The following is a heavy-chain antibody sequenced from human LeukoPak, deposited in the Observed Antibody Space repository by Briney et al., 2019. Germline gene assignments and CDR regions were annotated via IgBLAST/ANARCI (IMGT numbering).Heavy chain of an antibody. D-gene: IGHD3-3*01. CDR3: ARDARLTIFEPRYYYYGMDV. V-gene: IGHV1-18*01. CDR2: ISAYNGNT. CDR1: GYTFTSYG. Sequence: ASVKVSCKASGYTFTSYGISWVRQAPGQGLEWMGWISAYNGNTNYAQKLQGRVTMTTDTSTSTAYMELRSLRSDDTAVYYCARDARLTIFEPRYYYYGMDVWGQGTTVTVSS. J-gene: IGHJ6*02.